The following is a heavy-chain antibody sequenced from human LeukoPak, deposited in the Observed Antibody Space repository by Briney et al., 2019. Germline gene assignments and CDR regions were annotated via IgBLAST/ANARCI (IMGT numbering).Heavy chain of an antibody. CDR1: GYTFTGYY. D-gene: IGHD3-10*01. J-gene: IGHJ3*02. CDR2: INPKSGGT. CDR3: ARNLWFGESSDAFDM. Sequence: EASVTVSCKASGYTFTGYYMHWVRQAPGQGLEWMGWINPKSGGTNYAQKFQGRVTMTRDTSISTAYMEMSRLRSDDTAVYYCARNLWFGESSDAFDMWGQGTMVTVSS. V-gene: IGHV1-2*02.